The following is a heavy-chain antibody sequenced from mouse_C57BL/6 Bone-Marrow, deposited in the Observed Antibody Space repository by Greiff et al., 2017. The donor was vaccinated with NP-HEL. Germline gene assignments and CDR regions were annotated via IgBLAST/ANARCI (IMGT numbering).Heavy chain of an antibody. CDR3: ARVGIYDVDY. CDR2: ISDGGSST. CDR1: GFTFSSYA. J-gene: IGHJ2*01. Sequence: EVMLVESGGGLVKPGGSLKLSCAASGFTFSSYAMSWVRQTPEKRLEWVATISDGGSSTYYPDNVKGRFTISRDNAKNNLYLQMSHLKSEDTAMYYCARVGIYDVDYWGQGTTLTVSS. V-gene: IGHV5-4*03. D-gene: IGHD2-12*01.